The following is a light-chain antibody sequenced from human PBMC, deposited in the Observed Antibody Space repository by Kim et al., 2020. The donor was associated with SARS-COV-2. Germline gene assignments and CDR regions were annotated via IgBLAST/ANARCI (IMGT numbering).Light chain of an antibody. V-gene: IGKV1-5*01. J-gene: IGKJ2*02. CDR3: QQYNSYQCT. Sequence: DIQMTHSPSTLSASVGDRVTSTCRASQSISSWLAWYQQKPGKAPKLLIYDASSLESGVPSRFSGSGSGTEFTLTISSLQPDDFATYCCQQYNSYQCTFGQGTKLEI. CDR2: DAS. CDR1: QSISSW.